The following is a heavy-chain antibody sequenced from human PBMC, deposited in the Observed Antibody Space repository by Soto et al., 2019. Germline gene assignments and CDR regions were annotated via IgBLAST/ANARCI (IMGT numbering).Heavy chain of an antibody. CDR3: ARHFGDGSSSTVFDY. CDR1: GGSISSYC. D-gene: IGHD6-6*01. J-gene: IGHJ4*02. V-gene: IGHV4-59*08. CDR2: IYYSGST. Sequence: SVTRSVTCSVAGGSISSYCWSWIRKTPGKGLEWIGYIYYSGSTNYNPSLKSRVTISVDTSKNQFSLKLSSVTAADTAVYYCARHFGDGSSSTVFDYWGQGTLVTVSS.